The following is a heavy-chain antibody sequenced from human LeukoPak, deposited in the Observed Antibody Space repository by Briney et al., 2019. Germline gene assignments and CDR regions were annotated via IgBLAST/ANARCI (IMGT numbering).Heavy chain of an antibody. CDR2: ISGTGGDT. Sequence: GGSLRLSCAASVFTFSTYSMSWVRQAPGKGLEWVSVISGTGGDTYYADSVKGRFTISRDNSKNTLFLQMNSLRAEDTAIYYCAKDKAQLLYRAPNWFDPWGQGTLVTVSS. J-gene: IGHJ5*02. V-gene: IGHV3-23*01. CDR1: VFTFSTYS. D-gene: IGHD2-2*02. CDR3: AKDKAQLLYRAPNWFDP.